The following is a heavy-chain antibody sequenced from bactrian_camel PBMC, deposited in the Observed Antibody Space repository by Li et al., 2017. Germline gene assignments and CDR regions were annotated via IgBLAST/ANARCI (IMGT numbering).Heavy chain of an antibody. V-gene: IGHV3S54*01. D-gene: IGHD3*01. CDR1: ADALMY. Sequence: QVQLVESGGGSAQVGGSPRLSCSASADALMYMAWFRQAPGQKREAVAAVSTGGPSTMYVDSVKGRFTISRESGKNTVHLQMASPKSEDTALYYCAITAMGWALLYWGQGTQVTVS. CDR2: VSTGGPST. J-gene: IGHJ4*01. CDR3: AITAMGWALLY.